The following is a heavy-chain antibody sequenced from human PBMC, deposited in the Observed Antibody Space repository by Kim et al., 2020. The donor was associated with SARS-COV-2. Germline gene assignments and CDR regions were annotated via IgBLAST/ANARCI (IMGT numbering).Heavy chain of an antibody. CDR2: INSDGSST. D-gene: IGHD2-15*01. Sequence: GGSLRLSCAASGFTFSSYWMHWVRQAPGKGLVWVSRINSDGSSTTYADSVKGRFTISRDNAKNTLSLQMNSLRAEDTAVYYCAREVVVVVATKFYYYGLDVWGRGTTVTVSS. J-gene: IGHJ6*02. CDR1: GFTFSSYW. CDR3: AREVVVVVATKFYYYGLDV. V-gene: IGHV3-74*01.